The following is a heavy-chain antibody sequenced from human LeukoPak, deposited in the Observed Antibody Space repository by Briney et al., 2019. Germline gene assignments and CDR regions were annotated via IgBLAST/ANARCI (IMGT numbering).Heavy chain of an antibody. Sequence: SETLSLTCSVSGGSISNSNYYWGWIRQPPGKGLEWIGSIYNSGSTYYNPSLKSRVTVSVDRTKNQFSLKLNSVAAADTAAYYCARHVASYDFDYWGQGTLVTVSS. CDR1: GGSISNSNYY. V-gene: IGHV4-39*01. D-gene: IGHD2-21*01. CDR3: ARHVASYDFDY. CDR2: IYNSGST. J-gene: IGHJ4*02.